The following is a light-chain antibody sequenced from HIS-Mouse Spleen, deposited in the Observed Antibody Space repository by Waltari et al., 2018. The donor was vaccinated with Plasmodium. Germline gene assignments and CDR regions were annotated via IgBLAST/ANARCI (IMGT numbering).Light chain of an antibody. CDR2: EGS. J-gene: IGLJ3*02. CDR1: RRHVGRYNL. Sequence: QSALTQPASVSGSPGQSITISCTGTRRHVGRYNLVPWYQQHPGKAPKRMIYEGSKRPSGVSNRFSGSKSGNTASLTISGLQAEDEADYYCCSYAGSSTFVFGGGTKLTVL. V-gene: IGLV2-23*03. CDR3: CSYAGSSTFV.